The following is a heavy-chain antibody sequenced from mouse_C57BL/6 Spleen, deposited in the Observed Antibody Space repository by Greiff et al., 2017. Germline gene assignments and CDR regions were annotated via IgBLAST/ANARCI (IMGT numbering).Heavy chain of an antibody. CDR1: GYTFTDYY. CDR3: ARTGITTVVATD. J-gene: IGHJ2*01. CDR2: INPNNGGT. V-gene: IGHV1-26*01. Sequence: VQLQQSGPELVKPGASVKISCKASGYTFTDYYMNWVKQSHGKSLEWIGDINPNNGGTSYNQKFKGKATLTVDKSSSTAYMELRSLTSEDSAVYYCARTGITTVVATDWGQGTTLTVSS. D-gene: IGHD1-1*01.